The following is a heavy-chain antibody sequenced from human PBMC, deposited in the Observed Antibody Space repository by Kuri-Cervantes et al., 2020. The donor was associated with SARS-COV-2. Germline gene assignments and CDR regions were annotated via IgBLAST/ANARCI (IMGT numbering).Heavy chain of an antibody. CDR1: GFTFTKAW. CDR2: IKTKTDGGTT. CDR3: TTLMPIFGSVSDWFDP. J-gene: IGHJ5*02. D-gene: IGHD3-10*01. V-gene: IGHV3-15*01. Sequence: GESLKISCAASGFTFTKAWMHWVRQGLGEGLEWIGRIKTKTDGGTTDYAASVEGRFTISRDDSKNTVYLQMNSLKIEDTGVYYCTTLMPIFGSVSDWFDPWGQGTLVTVSS.